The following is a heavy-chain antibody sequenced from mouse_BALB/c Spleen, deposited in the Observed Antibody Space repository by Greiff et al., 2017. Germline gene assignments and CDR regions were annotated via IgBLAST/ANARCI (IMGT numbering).Heavy chain of an antibody. V-gene: IGHV2-9*02. Sequence: VQVVESGPGLVAPSQSLSITCTVSGFSLTSYGVHWVRQPPGKGLEWLGVIWAGGSTNYNSALMSRLSISNDNSKSQVFLKMNSLQTDDTAMYYCATQNDLFYYFDYWGQGTTLTVSS. D-gene: IGHD3-2*02. CDR1: GFSLTSYG. CDR3: ATQNDLFYYFDY. CDR2: IWAGGST. J-gene: IGHJ2*01.